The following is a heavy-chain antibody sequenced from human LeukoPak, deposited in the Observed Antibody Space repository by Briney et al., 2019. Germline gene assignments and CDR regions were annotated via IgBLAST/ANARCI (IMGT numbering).Heavy chain of an antibody. D-gene: IGHD3-16*01. CDR3: ARVRYRLAETYIDY. Sequence: GASAKISCKASEYNFTNYAMHWVRQAPGQRLEWMGWINADNGNTKYSQEFQGRVTITRETSASTAYMELSSLRSEDMAVYYCARVRYRLAETYIDYWGQGTLVTVSS. CDR2: INADNGNT. CDR1: EYNFTNYA. V-gene: IGHV1-3*03. J-gene: IGHJ4*02.